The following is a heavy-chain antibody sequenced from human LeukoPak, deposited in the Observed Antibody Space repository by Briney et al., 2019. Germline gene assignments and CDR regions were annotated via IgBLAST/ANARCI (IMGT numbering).Heavy chain of an antibody. CDR2: ISGSGGST. V-gene: IGHV3-23*01. Sequence: GGSLRLSCAASGFTFSSYAMSWVRQAPEKGLEWVSAISGSGGSTYYADSVKGRFTISRDNSKNTLYLQMNSLRAEDTAVYYCAKCPSSGSYRRGDYWGQGTLVTVSS. CDR1: GFTFSSYA. D-gene: IGHD1-26*01. J-gene: IGHJ4*02. CDR3: AKCPSSGSYRRGDY.